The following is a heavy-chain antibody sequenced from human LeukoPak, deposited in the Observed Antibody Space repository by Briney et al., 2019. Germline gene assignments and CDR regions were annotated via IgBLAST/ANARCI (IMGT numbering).Heavy chain of an antibody. V-gene: IGHV4-4*07. CDR1: GGSISSYY. Sequence: SETLSLTCTVSGGSISSYYWSWIRQPAGKGLEWIGRTYNSGSTNYNPSLKSRATMSVDTSKNQFSLKLSSVTAADTAVYYCARETVTYYYDSSGFDYWGQGTLVTASS. D-gene: IGHD3-22*01. CDR3: ARETVTYYYDSSGFDY. CDR2: TYNSGST. J-gene: IGHJ4*02.